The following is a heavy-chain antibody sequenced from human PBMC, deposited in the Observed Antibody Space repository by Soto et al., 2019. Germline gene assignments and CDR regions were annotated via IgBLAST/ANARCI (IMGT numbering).Heavy chain of an antibody. CDR2: ISAYNGNT. Sequence: QVQLVQSGGEVKKPGASVKVSCKTSGYSFTTYGISWVRQAPGQGLEWMGWISAYNGNTNYAQKRQGRVTMTTDTTTSTAYMEQRSLRSDDTAVDYCSREGPAPYYYCGMDVWGQGSTVTVSS. J-gene: IGHJ6*02. CDR1: GYSFTTYG. CDR3: SREGPAPYYYCGMDV. V-gene: IGHV1-18*01.